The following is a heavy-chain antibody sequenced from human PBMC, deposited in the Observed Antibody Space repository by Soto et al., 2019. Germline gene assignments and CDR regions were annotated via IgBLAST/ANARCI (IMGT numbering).Heavy chain of an antibody. Sequence: EVQLVESGGGLVQPGGSLRLSCAASGFTFNNYWIHWVRQAPGKGPMWVSRINGDGTTTNYADSVKGRFAISRDNAKNTVYLHMNSLRAEDTALYYCARGVRGHYGKDVWGQGTTVTVSS. D-gene: IGHD3-10*01. V-gene: IGHV3-74*01. CDR1: GFTFNNYW. J-gene: IGHJ6*02. CDR3: ARGVRGHYGKDV. CDR2: INGDGTTT.